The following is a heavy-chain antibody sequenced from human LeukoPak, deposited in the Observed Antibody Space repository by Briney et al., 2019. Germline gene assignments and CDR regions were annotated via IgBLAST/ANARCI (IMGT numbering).Heavy chain of an antibody. CDR3: ARDDFSTKRIDY. Sequence: GGPLRLSCAASGFKFSTYTINWVRQAPGKGLDWVSSISSVGFHIYYADSVKGRFTISRDNAKNSLYLDMHSLRADDTAVYYCARDDFSTKRIDYWGQGTLVVVSS. CDR2: ISSVGFHI. CDR1: GFKFSTYT. V-gene: IGHV3-21*01. D-gene: IGHD2/OR15-2a*01. J-gene: IGHJ4*02.